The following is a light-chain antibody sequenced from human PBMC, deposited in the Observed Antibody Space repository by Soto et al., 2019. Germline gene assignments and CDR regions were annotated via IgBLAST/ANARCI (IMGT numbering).Light chain of an antibody. CDR2: DAS. CDR1: QSVGTY. CDR3: QQRSSWPGT. V-gene: IGKV3-11*01. Sequence: EIVLTQSPATLSLSPGERAILSCRASQSVGTYLAWYQQKPGQAPRLLIYDASNRATGIPARFGGSGSGTDFTLTINSLEPEDFAVYYCQQRSSWPGTFGPATKVDIK. J-gene: IGKJ3*01.